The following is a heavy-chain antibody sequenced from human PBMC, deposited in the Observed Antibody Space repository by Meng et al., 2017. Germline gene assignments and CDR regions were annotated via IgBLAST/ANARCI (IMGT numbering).Heavy chain of an antibody. J-gene: IGHJ4*02. CDR1: GGSFSGYY. V-gene: IGHV4-34*01. CDR2: INHSGST. CDR3: ARVIYDYVWGSYRFDY. Sequence: QVQLLRWGAGLLKPSETPSLTCVVYGGSFSGYYWSWIRQPPGKGLEWIGEINHSGSTNYNPSLKSRVTISVDTSKNQFSLKLSSVTAADTAVYYCARVIYDYVWGSYRFDYWGQGTLVTVSS. D-gene: IGHD3-16*02.